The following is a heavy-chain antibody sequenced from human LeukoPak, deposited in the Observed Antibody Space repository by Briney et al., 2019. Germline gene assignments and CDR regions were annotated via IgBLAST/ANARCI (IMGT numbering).Heavy chain of an antibody. CDR1: GFTFSDYY. J-gene: IGHJ4*02. CDR3: ARDQDYYDSSGYYLIFDY. Sequence: GGSLRLSCAASGFTFSDYYMSWIRQAPGKGLEWVANIKQDGSEKYYVDSVKGRFIISRDNAKNSLYLQMNSLRAEDTAVYYCARDQDYYDSSGYYLIFDYWGQGTLVTVSS. D-gene: IGHD3-22*01. V-gene: IGHV3-7*01. CDR2: IKQDGSEK.